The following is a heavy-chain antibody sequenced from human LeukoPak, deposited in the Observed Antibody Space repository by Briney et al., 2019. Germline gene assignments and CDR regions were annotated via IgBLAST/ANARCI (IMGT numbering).Heavy chain of an antibody. CDR2: INPNRGGA. D-gene: IGHD2-2*02. V-gene: IGHV1-2*02. Sequence: ASVTVSYKASGYTFTDYYMHWVRQAPGQGLEWMGWINPNRGGANYAQKFQGRVTITRDTSISTAYMELSRLRSDDSAVYYCASDWGLSQLEYCSNTNCYMGAFDIWGQGTMVTVSS. CDR1: GYTFTDYY. J-gene: IGHJ3*02. CDR3: ASDWGLSQLEYCSNTNCYMGAFDI.